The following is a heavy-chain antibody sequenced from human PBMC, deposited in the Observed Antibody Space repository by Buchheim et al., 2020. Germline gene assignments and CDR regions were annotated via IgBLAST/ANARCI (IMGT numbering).Heavy chain of an antibody. Sequence: EVQLVESGGGLVKPGGCLRLSCAASGFTFSDVWMSWVRQAPGKGLEWVGRIKSKTAGETTDYAEPVKGRFSISRDDSKNTLYLQMSSLKTEDTAVYFCITGVAGAPYTFFWGQGTL. CDR2: IKSKTAGETT. V-gene: IGHV3-15*01. CDR3: ITGVAGAPYTFF. D-gene: IGHD2-15*01. CDR1: GFTFSDVW. J-gene: IGHJ4*02.